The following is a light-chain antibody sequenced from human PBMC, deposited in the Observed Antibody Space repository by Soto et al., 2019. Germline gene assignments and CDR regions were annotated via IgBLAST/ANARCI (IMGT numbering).Light chain of an antibody. Sequence: EIEMTQSPSSLSASVGDGVTITCRASRGISTYFNWYHQKPGEAPKLLIYAASSFQGGVPSRFSGSGSGTDFTLTIISLQPEDFASDYCQHSYRTLGLTFGQGTRVE. V-gene: IGKV1-39*01. CDR2: AAS. CDR3: QHSYRTLGLT. J-gene: IGKJ4*01. CDR1: RGISTY.